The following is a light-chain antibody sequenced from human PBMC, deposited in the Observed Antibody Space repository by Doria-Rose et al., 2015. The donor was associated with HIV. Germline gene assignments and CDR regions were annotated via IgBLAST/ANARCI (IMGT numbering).Light chain of an antibody. CDR1: QRVKSSY. CDR3: QQYGTSRGT. CDR2: DAS. J-gene: IGKJ5*01. Sequence: TQSPGTLSLSPGERATLSCRASQRVKSSYLAWYQQKPGQAPRLLIYDASTRATGIPDRFSGSGSGTDFTLTTSRLEPGDVAVYYCQQYGTSRGTFGQGTRLEIK. V-gene: IGKV3-20*01.